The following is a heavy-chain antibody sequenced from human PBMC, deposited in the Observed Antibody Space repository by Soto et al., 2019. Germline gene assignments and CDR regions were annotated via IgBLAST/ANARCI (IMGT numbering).Heavy chain of an antibody. CDR3: ARDSGNLGNWAYFFDY. V-gene: IGHV1-18*01. J-gene: IGHJ4*02. Sequence: QGQLVQSGAEVKKPGASVKVSCKASGYTFTDFGISWVRQAPGQGLEWMGWISAYNSNTNYAQKVQGRVTMTTDTSTSTAYMEPRNLTSDDTAVYFCARDSGNLGNWAYFFDYWGQGTLVTVSS. CDR2: ISAYNSNT. CDR1: GYTFTDFG. D-gene: IGHD7-27*01.